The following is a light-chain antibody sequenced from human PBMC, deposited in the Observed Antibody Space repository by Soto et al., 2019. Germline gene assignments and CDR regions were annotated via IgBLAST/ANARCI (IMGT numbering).Light chain of an antibody. V-gene: IGLV1-40*01. CDR2: GNN. CDR3: QSYDSSLSGYV. Sequence: QAVVTQPPSVSGAPGQWVTISCTGSSFNIGAGYDVHWYQQLPGTAPKLLIYGNNNRPSGVPDRVSGSKSGTSASLAITGLQAEDEADYYCQSYDSSLSGYVFGTGTKLTVL. J-gene: IGLJ1*01. CDR1: SFNIGAGYD.